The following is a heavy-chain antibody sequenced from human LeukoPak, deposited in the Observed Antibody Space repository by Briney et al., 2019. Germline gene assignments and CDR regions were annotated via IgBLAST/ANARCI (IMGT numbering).Heavy chain of an antibody. Sequence: GGSLRLSCAASGFTFSSYGMHWVRQAPGKGLEWVAVISYDGSNKYYADSVKGRFTISRDNSKNTLYLQMNGLRAEDTAVCYCAREPLFYGSGSYGIDYWGQGTLVTVSS. CDR2: ISYDGSNK. V-gene: IGHV3-30*03. D-gene: IGHD3-10*01. CDR1: GFTFSSYG. J-gene: IGHJ4*02. CDR3: AREPLFYGSGSYGIDY.